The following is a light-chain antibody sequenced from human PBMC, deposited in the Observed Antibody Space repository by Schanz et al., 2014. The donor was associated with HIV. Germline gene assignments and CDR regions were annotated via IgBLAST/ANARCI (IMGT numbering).Light chain of an antibody. CDR1: QDIRYD. Sequence: AIQMTQSPSSLSASVGDRVTITCRASQDIRYDLGWYQQKPGKAPKLLIYAASSLKSRVPSRFSGSGYGTDFTLTISSLQPEDFATYFCQQSYITPYTFGQGTKLEIK. CDR2: AAS. J-gene: IGKJ2*01. V-gene: IGKV1-6*01. CDR3: QQSYITPYT.